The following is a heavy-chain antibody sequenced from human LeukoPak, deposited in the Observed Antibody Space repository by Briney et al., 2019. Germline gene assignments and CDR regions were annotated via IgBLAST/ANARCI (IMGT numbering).Heavy chain of an antibody. CDR2: INPNSGGT. J-gene: IGHJ4*02. CDR3: ARERQDSSSSVDY. D-gene: IGHD6-6*01. Sequence: ASVKVSCKASGYTFTGYFMHWVRQAPGQGLEWMGRINPNSGGTNYAQKFQGGVTMTRDTSISTAYMELSRLRYDDTAVYYCARERQDSSSSVDYWGQETLVTVSS. CDR1: GYTFTGYF. V-gene: IGHV1-2*06.